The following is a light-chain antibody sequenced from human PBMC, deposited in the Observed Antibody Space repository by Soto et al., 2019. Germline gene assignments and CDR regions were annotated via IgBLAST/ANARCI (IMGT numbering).Light chain of an antibody. CDR1: RSFASSY. CDR3: QQYNNWPFS. CDR2: AAS. J-gene: IGKJ5*01. V-gene: IGKV3-15*01. Sequence: EMVLTQSPVTLSLSPGERGTLSSSSSRSFASSYLGWYQQKPGQPPRLLIYAASTRATGVPARFSGSGSGTEFTLTISGLQSEDFALYFCQQYNNWPFSFGQGTRLE.